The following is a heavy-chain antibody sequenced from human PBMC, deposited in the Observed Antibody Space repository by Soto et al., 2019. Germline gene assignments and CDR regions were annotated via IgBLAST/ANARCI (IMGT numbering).Heavy chain of an antibody. CDR1: GFTFSSYA. V-gene: IGHV3-23*01. CDR2: ISGSGGST. CDR3: AKEASITMIVVVLYYFDY. Sequence: TGGSLRLSCAASGFTFSSYAMSWVRQAPGKGLEWVSAISGSGGSTYYADSVKGRFTISRDNSKNTLYLQMNSLRAEDTAVYYCAKEASITMIVVVLYYFDYWGQGTLVTVSS. D-gene: IGHD3-22*01. J-gene: IGHJ4*02.